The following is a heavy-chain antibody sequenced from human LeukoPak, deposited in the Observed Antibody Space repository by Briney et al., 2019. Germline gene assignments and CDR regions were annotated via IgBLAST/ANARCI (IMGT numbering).Heavy chain of an antibody. Sequence: SETLSLTCSVSGGSVSSGNNDWNWIRQPPGKGLEWIGYMYYSGSTHYNPSLKSRVTISVDTSKNQFSLKLSSVTAADTAVYYCARGGSESRYYFEYWGQGTLVPVSS. CDR3: ARGGSESRYYFEY. CDR2: MYYSGST. J-gene: IGHJ4*02. V-gene: IGHV4-61*01. D-gene: IGHD1-26*01. CDR1: GGSVSSGNND.